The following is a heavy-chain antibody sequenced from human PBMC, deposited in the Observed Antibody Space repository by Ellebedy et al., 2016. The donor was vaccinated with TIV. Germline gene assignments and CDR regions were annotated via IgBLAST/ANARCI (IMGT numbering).Heavy chain of an antibody. J-gene: IGHJ3*02. CDR2: ISAYNGNT. D-gene: IGHD6-6*01. Sequence: ASVKVSXXASGYTFTSYGISWVRQAPGQGLEWMGWISAYNGNTNYAQKFQGRVTMTRDTSISTAYMELSRLRSDDTAVYYCARHRVDAFDIWGQGTMVTVSS. V-gene: IGHV1-18*01. CDR1: GYTFTSYG. CDR3: ARHRVDAFDI.